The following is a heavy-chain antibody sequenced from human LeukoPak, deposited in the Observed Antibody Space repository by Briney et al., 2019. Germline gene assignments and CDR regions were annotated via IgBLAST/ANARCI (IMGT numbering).Heavy chain of an antibody. CDR1: GGFISSSNYY. D-gene: IGHD4-23*01. CDR3: ARFDYGGNSGGAY. V-gene: IGHV4-39*07. J-gene: IGHJ4*02. Sequence: SETLSLTCTVSGGFISSSNYYWGWIRQPPGKGLEWIGNIYYSGSTNYNPSLKSRVTISVDKSKNQFSLKLSSVTAADTAVYYCARFDYGGNSGGAYWGQGTLVTVSS. CDR2: IYYSGST.